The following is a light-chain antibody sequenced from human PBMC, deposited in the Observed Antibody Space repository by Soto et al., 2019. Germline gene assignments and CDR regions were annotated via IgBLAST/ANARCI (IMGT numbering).Light chain of an antibody. CDR3: QQYDNWPAT. J-gene: IGKJ1*01. CDR2: GAS. Sequence: EILMTQSPATLSVSPGDRATLSCWASQSVNNKLAWYQQKPGRAPRLLIYGASAGATGIPPRFSGSGSGTQFTLTISSLQSEDFAVYYCQQYDNWPATFGQGTKVDIK. CDR1: QSVNNK. V-gene: IGKV3-15*01.